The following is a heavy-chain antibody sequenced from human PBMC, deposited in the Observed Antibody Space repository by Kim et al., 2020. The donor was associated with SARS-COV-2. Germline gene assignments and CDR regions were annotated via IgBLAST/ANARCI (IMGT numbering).Heavy chain of an antibody. D-gene: IGHD2-15*01. V-gene: IGHV3-30*04. CDR1: GFTFSSYA. J-gene: IGHJ4*02. CDR3: AREEGACSGGSCYFSN. Sequence: GGSLRLSCAASGFTFSSYAMHWVRQAPGKGLEWVAVISYDGSNKYYADSAKGRFTISRDNSKNTLYLQMNSLRAEDTAVYYCAREEGACSGGSCYFSNWGQGTLVTVSS. CDR2: ISYDGSNK.